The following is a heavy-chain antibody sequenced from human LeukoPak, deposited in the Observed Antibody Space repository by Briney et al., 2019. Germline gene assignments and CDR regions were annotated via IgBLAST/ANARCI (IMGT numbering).Heavy chain of an antibody. CDR1: GFTLSSYS. Sequence: PGGSLRLSCAASGFTLSSYSMNWVRQAPGKGLEWVSSISSSSSYIYYADSVKGRFTISRDNAKNSLYLQMNSLRAEDTAVYYCARDRGYYYDSSGYEFDPWGQGTLVTVSS. V-gene: IGHV3-21*01. D-gene: IGHD3-22*01. CDR3: ARDRGYYYDSSGYEFDP. CDR2: ISSSSSYI. J-gene: IGHJ5*02.